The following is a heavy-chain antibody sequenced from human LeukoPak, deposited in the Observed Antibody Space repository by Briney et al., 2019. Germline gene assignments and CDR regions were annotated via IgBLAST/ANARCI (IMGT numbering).Heavy chain of an antibody. J-gene: IGHJ4*02. CDR2: IGGRGTIT. CDR3: AKGGDYVEYGYYFDF. Sequence: GGSLRLSCAASGFTFSSYAMSWVRQAPGKGLEWVSAIGGRGTITYYADSVNGRLTTSKDNSKKTLYLQMNSRRAEDTAIYYCAKGGDYVEYGYYFDFWGQGTLVTVSS. D-gene: IGHD4-17*01. V-gene: IGHV3-23*01. CDR1: GFTFSSYA.